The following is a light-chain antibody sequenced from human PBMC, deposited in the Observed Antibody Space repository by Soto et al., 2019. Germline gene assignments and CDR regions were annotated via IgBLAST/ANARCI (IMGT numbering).Light chain of an antibody. CDR2: GAS. Sequence: EIVLTQSPGTLSLSPGERATISCRASQSVPSGYVAWYQQKPGQTPRLLIYGASSRATGIPDRFSGSGSGTDFTLTISRLEPEDFAVYHCQQYGDSPLTFGGGTKVDIK. V-gene: IGKV3-20*01. J-gene: IGKJ4*01. CDR3: QQYGDSPLT. CDR1: QSVPSGY.